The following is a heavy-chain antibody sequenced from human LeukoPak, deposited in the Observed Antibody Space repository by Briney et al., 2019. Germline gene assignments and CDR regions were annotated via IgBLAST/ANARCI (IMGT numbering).Heavy chain of an antibody. CDR3: AKDDKYWYGSGRWTFDI. D-gene: IGHD3-10*01. CDR1: GFTFSSYS. J-gene: IGHJ3*02. Sequence: PGGSLRLSCAASGFTFSSYSMNWVRQAPGKGLEWVSYISSGSTYMYYADSLKGRFTISRDNSKNTLYLQMNSLRPEDTAVYYCAKDDKYWYGSGRWTFDIWGQGTMVTVSS. V-gene: IGHV3-21*01. CDR2: ISSGSTYM.